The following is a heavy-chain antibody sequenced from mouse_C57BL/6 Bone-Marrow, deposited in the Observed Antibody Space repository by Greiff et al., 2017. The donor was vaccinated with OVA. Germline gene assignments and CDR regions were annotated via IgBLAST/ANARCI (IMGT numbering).Heavy chain of an antibody. V-gene: IGHV1-26*01. Sequence: EVQLQQSGPELVKPGASVKISCKASGYTFTDYYMNWVKQSHGKSLEWIGDINPNNGGTSYNQKFKGKATLTVDKSSSTAYMELRSLTSEDSAVYYCARGYYGNYSYWYFDVWGTGTTVTVSS. CDR1: GYTFTDYY. CDR2: INPNNGGT. J-gene: IGHJ1*03. CDR3: ARGYYGNYSYWYFDV. D-gene: IGHD2-1*01.